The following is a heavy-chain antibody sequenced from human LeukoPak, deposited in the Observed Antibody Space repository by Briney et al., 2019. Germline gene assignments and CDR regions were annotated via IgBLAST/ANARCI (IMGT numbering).Heavy chain of an antibody. CDR3: ARDGGLQSHFDY. CDR2: IYHNGNS. V-gene: IGHV4-59*01. Sequence: PSETQSLTCSVFGDSFNEYYWNWVRQPPGKGLQWIGYIYHNGNSNYNPSLKGRLTISVDTAKNQFSLKLTSVTAADTAVYYCARDGGLQSHFDYWGQGALVTVSS. D-gene: IGHD5-24*01. J-gene: IGHJ4*02. CDR1: GDSFNEYY.